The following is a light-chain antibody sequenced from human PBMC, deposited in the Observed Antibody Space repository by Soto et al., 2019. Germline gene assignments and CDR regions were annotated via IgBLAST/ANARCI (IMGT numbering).Light chain of an antibody. V-gene: IGKV3-15*01. CDR3: QQYNNWPPWT. Sequence: EIVMTQSPPTLSVSTGQRATISFRASQSVRRNLAWYQQKPGQAPRLLIYGASTRATGIPDRFSGSGSGTEFTLTISSLQSEDFAVYYCQQYNNWPPWTFGLGTK. CDR2: GAS. CDR1: QSVRRN. J-gene: IGKJ1*01.